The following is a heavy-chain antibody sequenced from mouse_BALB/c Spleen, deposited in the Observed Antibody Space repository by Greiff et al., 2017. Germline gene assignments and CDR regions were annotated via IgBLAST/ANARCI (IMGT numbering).Heavy chain of an antibody. D-gene: IGHD5-1*01. CDR3: ASPVPFAY. Sequence: EVQRVESGAELVKPGASVKLSCTASGFNIKDTYMHWVKQRPEQGLEWIGRIDPANGNTKYDPKFQGKATITADTSSNTAYLQLSSLTSEDTAVYYCASPVPFAYWGQGTLVTVSA. V-gene: IGHV14-3*02. J-gene: IGHJ3*01. CDR2: IDPANGNT. CDR1: GFNIKDTY.